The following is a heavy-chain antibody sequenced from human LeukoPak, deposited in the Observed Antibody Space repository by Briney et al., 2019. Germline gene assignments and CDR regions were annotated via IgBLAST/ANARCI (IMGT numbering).Heavy chain of an antibody. CDR3: ARLVVITVHFGY. V-gene: IGHV4-39*01. Sequence: PSGTLSLTCTVSGGSISSSSYYWGWIRQPPGKGLEWIGSIYYSGSTYYNPSLKSRVTISVDTSKNQFSLKLSSVTAADTAVYYCARLVVITVHFGYWGQGTLVTVSS. CDR2: IYYSGST. CDR1: GGSISSSSYY. J-gene: IGHJ4*02. D-gene: IGHD3-22*01.